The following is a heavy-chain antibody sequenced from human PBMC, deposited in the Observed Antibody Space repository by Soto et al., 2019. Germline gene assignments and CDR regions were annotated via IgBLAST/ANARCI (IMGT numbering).Heavy chain of an antibody. CDR3: ARDKTTGKFDN. D-gene: IGHD2-8*02. CDR1: GATFSGYY. V-gene: IGHV4-34*01. CDR2: INHSGST. Sequence: PSDPLSLTCSVDGATFSGYYWTWIRQPPGTGLEWIGEINHSGSTNYNPSLKSRVTISVDTSKNQFSLKLTSVTAADTAVYYCARDKTTGKFDNWGQGTLLTVSS. J-gene: IGHJ4*02.